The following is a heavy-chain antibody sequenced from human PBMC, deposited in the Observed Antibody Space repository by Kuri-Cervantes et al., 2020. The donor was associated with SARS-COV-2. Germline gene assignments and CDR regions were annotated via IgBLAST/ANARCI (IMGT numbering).Heavy chain of an antibody. CDR3: ARDQGSSWEAGWFDP. D-gene: IGHD6-13*01. V-gene: IGHV1-69*13. J-gene: IGHJ5*02. CDR1: GGTFSSYA. Sequence: SVKVSCKASGGTFSSYAISWVRQAPGQGLEWMGGIIPIFGTANYAQKFQGRVTITADESTSTAHMELSSLRSEDTAVYYCARDQGSSWEAGWFDPWGQGTLVTVSS. CDR2: IIPIFGTA.